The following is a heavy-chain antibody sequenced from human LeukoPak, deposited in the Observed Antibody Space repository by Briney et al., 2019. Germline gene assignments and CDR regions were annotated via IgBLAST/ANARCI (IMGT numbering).Heavy chain of an antibody. D-gene: IGHD5-12*01. Sequence: GESLKISCQTSGYTFASYWHGWARQLPGKGLEWMGIIYPGDSDTRYSPSFQGQVTISADRSISTAYLQWSSLQASDTAIYYCARLGGDSGYDRPYYYYYGMDVWGQGTTVTVSS. J-gene: IGHJ6*02. CDR1: GYTFASYW. CDR3: ARLGGDSGYDRPYYYYYGMDV. CDR2: IYPGDSDT. V-gene: IGHV5-51*01.